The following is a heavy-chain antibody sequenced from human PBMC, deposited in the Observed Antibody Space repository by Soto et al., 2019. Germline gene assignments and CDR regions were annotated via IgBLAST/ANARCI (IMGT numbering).Heavy chain of an antibody. D-gene: IGHD2-15*01. CDR1: GFTFSSYG. Sequence: PGGSLRLSCAASGFTFSSYGMHWVRQGPGKGLEWVAVISYDGSNKYYADSVKGRFTISRDNSKNTLYLQMNSLRAEDTAVYYCAKMSYCSGGSCYSSGPNYYYGMDVWGQGTTVTVSS. CDR2: ISYDGSNK. CDR3: AKMSYCSGGSCYSSGPNYYYGMDV. J-gene: IGHJ6*02. V-gene: IGHV3-30*18.